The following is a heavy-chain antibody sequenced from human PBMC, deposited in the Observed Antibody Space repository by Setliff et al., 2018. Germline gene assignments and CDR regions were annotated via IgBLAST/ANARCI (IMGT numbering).Heavy chain of an antibody. CDR3: ARASVVHAIAVGY. Sequence: SETLSLTCTVSGDSISSRRSYWGWFRQPAGEGLEWIGQIYTSWSTNYNPSLKSRVTISVDTSKNQFSLKLSSGTAADTAVYYCARASVVHAIAVGYWGQGTLVTVSS. V-gene: IGHV4-61*09. D-gene: IGHD2-15*01. CDR2: IYTSWST. CDR1: GDSISSRRSY. J-gene: IGHJ4*02.